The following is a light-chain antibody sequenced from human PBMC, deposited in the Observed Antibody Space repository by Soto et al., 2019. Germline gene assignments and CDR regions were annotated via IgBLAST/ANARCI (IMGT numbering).Light chain of an antibody. J-gene: IGLJ1*01. Sequence: QSALTQPASVSGSPGQSITISCTGTSSDVGAYNYVSWYQQYPGKAPKLIIYDVSDRPSGVSNRFSASKSGNTASLTISGLQAEDEADYYCSSYTTSTTEVFGTGTKLTVL. CDR3: SSYTTSTTEV. CDR2: DVS. CDR1: SSDVGAYNY. V-gene: IGLV2-14*01.